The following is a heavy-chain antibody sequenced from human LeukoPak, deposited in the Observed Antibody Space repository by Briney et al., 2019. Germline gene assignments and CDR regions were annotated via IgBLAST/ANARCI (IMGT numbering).Heavy chain of an antibody. D-gene: IGHD3-16*01. CDR3: ASTYVSDAFDI. Sequence: PGRSLRLSCAASGFTVSSNYMSWVRQAPGKGLEWVSVIYSGGSTYYADSVKGRFTISRDNSKNTLYLQMNSLRAEDTAVYYCASTYVSDAFDIWGQGTMVTVSS. CDR1: GFTVSSNY. V-gene: IGHV3-66*01. J-gene: IGHJ3*02. CDR2: IYSGGST.